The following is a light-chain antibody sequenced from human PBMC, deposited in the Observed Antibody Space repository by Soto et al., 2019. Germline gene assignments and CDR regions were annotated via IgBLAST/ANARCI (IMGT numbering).Light chain of an antibody. Sequence: EIVLTQSPGTLSLSPGERATLSCRASQSFTSRSLAWYQQKPGLAPRLLISGTSNRAAGIPDRFSGSGSGTDFTLTISRLEPEDFAVYYCQHYGSSPRTFGQGTKVEIK. J-gene: IGKJ1*01. CDR2: GTS. CDR3: QHYGSSPRT. CDR1: QSFTSRS. V-gene: IGKV3-20*01.